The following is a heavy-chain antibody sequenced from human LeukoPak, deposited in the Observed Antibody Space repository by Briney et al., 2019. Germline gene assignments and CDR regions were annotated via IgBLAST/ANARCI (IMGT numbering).Heavy chain of an antibody. CDR2: ISGGGGST. Sequence: GGSLRLSCAASGFTFSSYAMGWVRQAPGKGLEWVSAISGGGGSTYYADSVKGRFTTSRDNSKNTLYLQMNSLRVEDTAVYYCAKGLLSYYYYGINVWGQGTTVTVSS. CDR1: GFTFSSYA. J-gene: IGHJ6*02. V-gene: IGHV3-23*01. D-gene: IGHD3-10*01. CDR3: AKGLLSYYYYGINV.